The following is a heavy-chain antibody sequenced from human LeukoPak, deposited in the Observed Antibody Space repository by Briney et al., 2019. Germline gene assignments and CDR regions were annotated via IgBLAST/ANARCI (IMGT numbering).Heavy chain of an antibody. CDR1: GYYISSAYY. Sequence: SETLSLTCTVSGYYISSAYYWGWIRQPPGKGLEWIGSIYHSGSTYYNPSLKSRVTISVDTSKNQFSLKLSSVTAADTAVYYCARRSSNYAVVDPWGQGTLVTVSS. CDR2: IYHSGST. J-gene: IGHJ5*02. CDR3: ARRSSNYAVVDP. V-gene: IGHV4-38-2*02. D-gene: IGHD6-13*01.